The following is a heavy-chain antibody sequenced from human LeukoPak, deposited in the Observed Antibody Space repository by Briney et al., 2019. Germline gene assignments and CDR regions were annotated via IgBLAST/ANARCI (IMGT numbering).Heavy chain of an antibody. Sequence: SVKVSCKASGGTFSSYAISWVRQAPGQGLEWMGGIIPIFGTANYAQKFQGRVTITTDESTSTAYMELSSLRSEDTAVYYCARLNSPPSSVDYWGQGTLVTVSS. CDR2: IIPIFGTA. J-gene: IGHJ4*02. CDR1: GGTFSSYA. CDR3: ARLNSPPSSVDY. D-gene: IGHD4-23*01. V-gene: IGHV1-69*05.